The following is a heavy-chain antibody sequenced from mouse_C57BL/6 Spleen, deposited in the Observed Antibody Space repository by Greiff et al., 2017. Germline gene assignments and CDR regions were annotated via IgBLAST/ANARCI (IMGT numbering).Heavy chain of an antibody. D-gene: IGHD6-1*01. Sequence: VQLQQPGAELVRPGSSVKLSCKASGYTFTSYWMDWVKQRPGQGLEWIGNIYPSDSETHYNEKFKDKVTLTVDKSSSTAYMQLSSLTSEDSAVYYCERGGSATPWFAYWGQGTLVTVSA. V-gene: IGHV1-61*01. CDR1: GYTFTSYW. J-gene: IGHJ3*01. CDR2: IYPSDSET. CDR3: ERGGSATPWFAY.